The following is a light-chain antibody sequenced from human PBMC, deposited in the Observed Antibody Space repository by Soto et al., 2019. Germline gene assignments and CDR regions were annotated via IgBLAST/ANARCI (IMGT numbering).Light chain of an antibody. CDR3: TSYTTSSTWV. CDR2: EVS. Sequence: QSALTQPASVSGSPGQSITISCTGTSSDVGNYNYVSWYQQHPGKAPKLMIYEVSHRPSGVSNRFSGSKSGNTASLTISGLQAEYEADYYCTSYTTSSTWVFGGGTKVTVL. V-gene: IGLV2-14*01. CDR1: SSDVGNYNY. J-gene: IGLJ3*02.